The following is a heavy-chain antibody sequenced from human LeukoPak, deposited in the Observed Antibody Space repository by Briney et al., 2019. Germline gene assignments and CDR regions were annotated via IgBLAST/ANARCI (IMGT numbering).Heavy chain of an antibody. CDR2: ISYDGSNK. V-gene: IGHV3-30*18. CDR3: AKIRAAYSSSSPPDY. Sequence: GRSLRLSCAASGFTFSSYGMHWVRQAPGKGLEWVAVISYDGSNKYYADSVKGRFTISRDNSKNTLHLQMNSLRAEDTAVYYCAKIRAAYSSSSPPDYWGQGTLVTVSS. CDR1: GFTFSSYG. D-gene: IGHD6-6*01. J-gene: IGHJ4*02.